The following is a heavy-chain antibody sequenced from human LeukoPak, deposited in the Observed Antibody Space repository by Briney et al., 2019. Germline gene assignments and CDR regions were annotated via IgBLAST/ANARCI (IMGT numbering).Heavy chain of an antibody. D-gene: IGHD2-15*01. V-gene: IGHV1-2*02. J-gene: IGHJ5*02. CDR3: ARSPSAFAAFAS. CDR1: GYTFSAYY. Sequence: GASVKVSCRASGYTFSAYYMNWVRRAPGQGLEWMGWINPHTGDTNYAQHFQGRITMTRDTSTVYMDLSRLRSDDTAVYFCARSPSAFAAFASWGQGTPVTVSS. CDR2: INPHTGDT.